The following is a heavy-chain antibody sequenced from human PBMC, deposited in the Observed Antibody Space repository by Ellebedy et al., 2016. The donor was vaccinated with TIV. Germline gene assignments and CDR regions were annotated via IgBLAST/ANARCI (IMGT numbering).Heavy chain of an antibody. J-gene: IGHJ4*02. D-gene: IGHD4-23*01. Sequence: GGSLRLXXAASGFTFSGYAMSWVRQAPGKGLEWVSSISYNSDRTYYADSVKGRFTISRDNSKNTLYLQMNSLRAEDTAVYYCTKALYGGFEYWGQGTLVTVSA. CDR3: TKALYGGFEY. CDR1: GFTFSGYA. V-gene: IGHV3-23*01. CDR2: ISYNSDRT.